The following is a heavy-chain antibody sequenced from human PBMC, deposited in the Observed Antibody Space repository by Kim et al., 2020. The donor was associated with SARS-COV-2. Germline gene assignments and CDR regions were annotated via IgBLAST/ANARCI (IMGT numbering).Heavy chain of an antibody. J-gene: IGHJ4*02. CDR2: TYYRSRWYY. D-gene: IGHD5-18*01. CDR1: RDSVSSNSGV. Sequence: SQTLSLTCAISRDSVSSNSGVWNWIRQSPSRGLEWLGRTYYRSRWYYDYAESVRGRIIINPDTPKNQFSLQLNSVTPEDTAVYFCARDAPGNSLFDDWGQGTLLPVSS. CDR3: ARDAPGNSLFDD. V-gene: IGHV6-1*01.